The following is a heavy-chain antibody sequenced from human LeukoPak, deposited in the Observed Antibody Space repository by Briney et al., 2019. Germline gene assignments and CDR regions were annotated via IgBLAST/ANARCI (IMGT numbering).Heavy chain of an antibody. CDR2: INPNSGGT. Sequence: GASVTVSCKASGYTFTGYYMHWVRQAPGQGLEWMGRINPNSGGTNYAQKFQGRVTMTRDTSISTAYMELGRLRSDDTAVYYCARRVPTMVRGGDNWFDPWGQGTLVTVSS. V-gene: IGHV1-2*06. D-gene: IGHD3-10*01. CDR1: GYTFTGYY. CDR3: ARRVPTMVRGGDNWFDP. J-gene: IGHJ5*02.